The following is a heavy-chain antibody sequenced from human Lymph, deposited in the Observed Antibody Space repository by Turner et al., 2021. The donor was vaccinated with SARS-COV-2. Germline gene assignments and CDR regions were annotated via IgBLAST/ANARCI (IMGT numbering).Heavy chain of an antibody. CDR2: ISSSGGTI. Sequence: EVQLVESGGGLVPPGGSLRLSCAASGFPFRTYEMNWVRQAPGKGLEWISYISSSGGTIYYADSLKGRFTISRDNAKNSLYLQMNSLRAEDTAVYYCARDQYYDSSGYYFFRASYFDLWGRGTLVTVSS. J-gene: IGHJ2*01. D-gene: IGHD3-22*01. CDR3: ARDQYYDSSGYYFFRASYFDL. CDR1: GFPFRTYE. V-gene: IGHV3-48*03.